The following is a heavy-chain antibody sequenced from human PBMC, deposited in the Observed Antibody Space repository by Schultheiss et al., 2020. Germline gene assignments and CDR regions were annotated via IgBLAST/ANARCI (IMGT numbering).Heavy chain of an antibody. CDR3: ARVRYYDSSGYSNFDC. CDR1: GDSISSSTFH. V-gene: IGHV4-39*07. Sequence: SETLSLTCTVSGDSISSSTFHWGWIRQPPGKGLEWIGSIYYSGSTYYNPSLKSRVTISVDTSKNQFSLKLSSVTAADTAVYYCARVRYYDSSGYSNFDCWGQGTLVTVSS. J-gene: IGHJ4*02. D-gene: IGHD3-22*01. CDR2: IYYSGST.